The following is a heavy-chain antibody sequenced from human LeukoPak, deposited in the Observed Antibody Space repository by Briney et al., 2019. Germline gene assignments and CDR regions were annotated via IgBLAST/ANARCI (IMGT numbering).Heavy chain of an antibody. J-gene: IGHJ4*02. CDR1: GFIFNNYA. CDR3: AKDNRRHYTSGPNPDSLH. V-gene: IGHV3-9*01. Sequence: HAGGSLRLSCAGSGFIFNNYAMHWVRQPPGKGLEWVSGISWNSGSIGYADSVKGRFTISRDNAKNSLYLQMNSLRVEDTAFYYCAKDNRRHYTSGPNPDSLHWGQGALVTVSS. CDR2: ISWNSGSI. D-gene: IGHD6-19*01.